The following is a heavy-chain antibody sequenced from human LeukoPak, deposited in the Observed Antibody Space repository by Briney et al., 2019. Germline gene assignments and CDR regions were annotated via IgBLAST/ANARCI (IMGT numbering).Heavy chain of an antibody. Sequence: ASVKVSCKASGYTFIGYHMHWVRLGPGQGLEWVGWINPNSGVTNYAQKCSGRVTMTRDPSISTAYMELSSLKSDDTALYYCARDPLMVYDMKSVNWFDPWGQGTLVTVSS. CDR2: INPNSGVT. D-gene: IGHD2-8*01. V-gene: IGHV1-2*02. CDR1: GYTFIGYH. J-gene: IGHJ5*02. CDR3: ARDPLMVYDMKSVNWFDP.